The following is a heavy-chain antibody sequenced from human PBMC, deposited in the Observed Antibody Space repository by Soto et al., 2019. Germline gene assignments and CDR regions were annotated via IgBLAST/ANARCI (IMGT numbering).Heavy chain of an antibody. Sequence: QVQLVQSGAEVKKPGASVKVSCKASRYMFSTYDINWVRQAPGQGLEWMGWLNPNSGNTGYAQKFQGRVTMTRNTSINTAYMELSSLGSDDTAVYYCARDHRYNWNDEGWFDPWGQGTLVTVSS. V-gene: IGHV1-8*01. J-gene: IGHJ5*02. D-gene: IGHD1-20*01. CDR2: LNPNSGNT. CDR1: RYMFSTYD. CDR3: ARDHRYNWNDEGWFDP.